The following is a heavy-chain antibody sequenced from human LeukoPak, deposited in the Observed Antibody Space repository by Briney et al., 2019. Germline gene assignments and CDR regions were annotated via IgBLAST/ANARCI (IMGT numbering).Heavy chain of an antibody. D-gene: IGHD2-2*02. CDR3: ARDPGGPHTVKWDAFDI. CDR2: ISGSAGST. V-gene: IGHV3-23*01. Sequence: PGGSLRLSCAVSGFTFNNYAMNWVRQAPGKGLEWVSGISGSAGSTYYADSVKGRFTISRDNSKNTLYLQMNSLRAEDTAVYYCARDPGGPHTVKWDAFDIWGQGTMVTVSS. J-gene: IGHJ3*02. CDR1: GFTFNNYA.